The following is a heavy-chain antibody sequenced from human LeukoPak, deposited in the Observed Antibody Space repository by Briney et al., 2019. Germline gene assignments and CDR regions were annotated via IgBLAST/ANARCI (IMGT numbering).Heavy chain of an antibody. D-gene: IGHD5-18*01. CDR1: GFTFSSYD. V-gene: IGHV3-13*01. CDR2: IDSVSNT. Sequence: GGSLRLSCEASGFTFSSYDMHWVRQVTGRGLEWVSAIDSVSNTYYPGSVKGQFTISRENAKNSVYLQMDSLRAGDTAVYYCTLSYGRGFNYYYGMDVWGQGTTVTVSS. J-gene: IGHJ6*02. CDR3: TLSYGRGFNYYYGMDV.